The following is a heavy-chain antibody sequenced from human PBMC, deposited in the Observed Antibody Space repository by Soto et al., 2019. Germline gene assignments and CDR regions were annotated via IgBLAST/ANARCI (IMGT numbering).Heavy chain of an antibody. J-gene: IGHJ4*02. D-gene: IGHD6-13*01. V-gene: IGHV4-4*07. Sequence: PSETLSLTCTVSGDSISNYYWSWIRQPAGKGMEWIGRIHPTENTNYNPSLGSRVTMSVDTSNNQFSLKLTSLTAADTAVYYCARALTSAAGLYFDYWGQGTLVTVSS. CDR2: IHPTENT. CDR3: ARALTSAAGLYFDY. CDR1: GDSISNYY.